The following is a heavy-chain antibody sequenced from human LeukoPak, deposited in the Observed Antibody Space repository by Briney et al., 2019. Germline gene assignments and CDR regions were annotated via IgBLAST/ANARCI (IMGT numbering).Heavy chain of an antibody. CDR2: HYPGGSDT. Sequence: GESLKISCKGSGYSFTSSWIGWARQIPGKGLEWMGIHYPGGSDTRYSPSFQGRVTISADKSISTAYLQWSSLKASDTAMYYCAREMATISPTDAFDIWGQGTMVTVSS. J-gene: IGHJ3*02. D-gene: IGHD5-12*01. V-gene: IGHV5-51*01. CDR3: AREMATISPTDAFDI. CDR1: GYSFTSSW.